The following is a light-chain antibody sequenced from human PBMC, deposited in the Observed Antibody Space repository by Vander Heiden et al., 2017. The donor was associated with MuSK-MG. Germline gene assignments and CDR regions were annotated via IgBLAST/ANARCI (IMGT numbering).Light chain of an antibody. Sequence: EIVLTQSPATLSLSPGERATLPCRASQSVSSYLAWYQQKPGQAPRLLIYDASSGSGTDFTLTISSLEPEDFAVYYCQQRSNGPLTFGGGTKVXIK. CDR3: QQRSNGPLT. V-gene: IGKV3-11*01. CDR1: QSVSSY. J-gene: IGKJ4*01. CDR2: DAS.